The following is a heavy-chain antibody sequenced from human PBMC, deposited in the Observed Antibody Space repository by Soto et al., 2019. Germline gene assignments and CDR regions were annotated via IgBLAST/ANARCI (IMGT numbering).Heavy chain of an antibody. CDR1: GFTFSSYN. CDR3: ARIAARLYSYYYYYMDV. J-gene: IGHJ6*03. V-gene: IGHV3-48*01. Sequence: GGSLRLSCAASGFTFSSYNMKWVRQAPGKGLEWVSYISSSSSTIYYADSVKGRFTISRDNAKNSLYLQMNSLRAEDTALYYCARIAARLYSYYYYYMDVWGKGTTVTVSS. CDR2: ISSSSSTI. D-gene: IGHD6-6*01.